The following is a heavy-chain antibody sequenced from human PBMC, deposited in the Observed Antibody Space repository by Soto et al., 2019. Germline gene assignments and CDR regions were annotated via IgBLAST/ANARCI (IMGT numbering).Heavy chain of an antibody. D-gene: IGHD1-7*01. CDR2: IYPGDSDT. CDR3: ARQITGTSPGGMDV. J-gene: IGHJ6*02. Sequence: GASLKISWNGSGYSFTSYWSGRVRQMPGKGLAWRGIIYPGDSDTRYSPSFQGQVNISADKSISTAYLQWGSLKASDTAMYYCARQITGTSPGGMDVWGQGTTVTVSS. V-gene: IGHV5-51*01. CDR1: GYSFTSYW.